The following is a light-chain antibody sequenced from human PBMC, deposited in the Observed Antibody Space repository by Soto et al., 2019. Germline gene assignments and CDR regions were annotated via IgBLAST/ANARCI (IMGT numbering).Light chain of an antibody. CDR1: SGHSSYA. J-gene: IGLJ1*01. V-gene: IGLV4-69*01. Sequence: QPVLTQSPSASASLGASVKLTCTLSSGHSSYAIAWHQQQPEKGPRYLMKLNSDGSHSKGDGIPDRFSGSSSGAERYLTISSLQSGDEGDYYSQTWVTGYVFGTGTNLTVL. CDR3: QTWVTGYV. CDR2: LNSDGSH.